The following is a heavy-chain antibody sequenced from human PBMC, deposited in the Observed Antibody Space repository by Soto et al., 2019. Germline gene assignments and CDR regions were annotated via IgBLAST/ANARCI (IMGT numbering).Heavy chain of an antibody. D-gene: IGHD4-17*01. CDR1: GGTFSSYT. J-gene: IGHJ3*02. CDR2: IIPILGIA. Sequence: QVQLVQSGAEVKKPGSSVKVSCKASGGTFSSYTISWVRQAPGQGLEWMGRIIPILGIANYAQKFQGRVTITADKSTSTACMELSSLRSEDTAVYYCARVDYGANDAFDIWGQGTMVTVSS. CDR3: ARVDYGANDAFDI. V-gene: IGHV1-69*02.